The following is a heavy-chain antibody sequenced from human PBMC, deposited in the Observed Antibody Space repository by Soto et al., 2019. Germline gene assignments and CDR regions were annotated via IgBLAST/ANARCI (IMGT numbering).Heavy chain of an antibody. V-gene: IGHV1-69*06. D-gene: IGHD5-18*01. CDR3: ARDGVDTAMVNYYYGMDV. CDR2: IIPIFGTA. J-gene: IGHJ6*02. Sequence: QVQLVQSGAEVKKPGSSVKVSCKASGGTFSSYAISWVRQAPGQGLEWMGGIIPIFGTANYAQKFQGIVTITADKSTSTAYMELSSLRSEDTAVYYCARDGVDTAMVNYYYGMDVWGQGTTVTVSS. CDR1: GGTFSSYA.